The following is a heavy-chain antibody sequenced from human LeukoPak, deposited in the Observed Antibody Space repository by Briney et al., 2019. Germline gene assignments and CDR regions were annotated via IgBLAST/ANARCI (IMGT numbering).Heavy chain of an antibody. Sequence: GESPKISCAASGFTFSSYEMNWVRQAPGKGLEWVSYISSSGSTIYYADSVKGRFTISRDNAKNSLYLQMNSLKPEDTAVYYCARVAEAAAFDSWGQGTLVTVSS. CDR2: ISSSGSTI. D-gene: IGHD6-13*01. CDR3: ARVAEAAAFDS. V-gene: IGHV3-48*03. CDR1: GFTFSSYE. J-gene: IGHJ4*02.